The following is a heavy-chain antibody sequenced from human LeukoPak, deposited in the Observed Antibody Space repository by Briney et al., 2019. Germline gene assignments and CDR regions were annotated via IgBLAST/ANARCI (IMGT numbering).Heavy chain of an antibody. J-gene: IGHJ5*02. V-gene: IGHV4-4*02. D-gene: IGHD2-15*01. CDR2: ISHSGST. Sequence: SGTLSLTCAVSGGSISSSNWWNWVRQPPGQGLEWIGEISHSGSTYYNPSLKSRVTISIDKSKNQFSLKVTSVTAADTAVYYCARKDQYCSGGSCYSRGWFDPWGQGTLVTVSS. CDR3: ARKDQYCSGGSCYSRGWFDP. CDR1: GGSISSSNW.